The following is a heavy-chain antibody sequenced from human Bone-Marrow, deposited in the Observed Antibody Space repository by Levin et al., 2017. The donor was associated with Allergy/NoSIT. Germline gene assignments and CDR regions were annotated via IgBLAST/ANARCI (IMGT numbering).Heavy chain of an antibody. J-gene: IGHJ2*01. D-gene: IGHD6-19*01. CDR3: ARYRSGWNGSGYWYFDL. Sequence: RRERRKGGREEKGKFLSFFSCLPLRRSSLSSADSVKGRFTISRDNAKNSLYLQMNSLRAEDTAVYYCARYRSGWNGSGYWYFDLWGRGTLVTVSS. CDR1: RRER. CDR2: LPLRRSSL. V-gene: IGHV3-21*01.